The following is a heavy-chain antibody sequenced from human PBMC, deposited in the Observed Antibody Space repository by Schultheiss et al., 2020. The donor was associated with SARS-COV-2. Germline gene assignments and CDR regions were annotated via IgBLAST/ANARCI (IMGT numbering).Heavy chain of an antibody. D-gene: IGHD3-22*01. J-gene: IGHJ4*02. V-gene: IGHV4-59*01. CDR3: ARDRRYYYDSSGYIDY. CDR1: GGSISSYY. CDR2: IYYSGST. Sequence: SETLSLTCTVSGGSISSYYWSWIRQPPGKGLEWIGYIYYSGSTNYNPSLKSRVTISVDTSKNQFSLKLSSVTAADTAVYYCARDRRYYYDSSGYIDYWGQGTLVTVSS.